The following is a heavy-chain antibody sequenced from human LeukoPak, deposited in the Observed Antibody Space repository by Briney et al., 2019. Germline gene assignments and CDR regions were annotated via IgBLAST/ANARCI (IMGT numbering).Heavy chain of an antibody. CDR1: GGSISSYY. Sequence: SETLSLTCTVSGGSISSYYWSWIRQPPGKGLEWIGYIYYSGTTNYIPSLKSRVTISVDTSKNQFSLKLSSVTAADTAVYYCARGVYIAAAQYAYWGPGTLVTVSS. D-gene: IGHD6-13*01. CDR3: ARGVYIAAAQYAY. CDR2: IYYSGTT. V-gene: IGHV4-59*01. J-gene: IGHJ4*02.